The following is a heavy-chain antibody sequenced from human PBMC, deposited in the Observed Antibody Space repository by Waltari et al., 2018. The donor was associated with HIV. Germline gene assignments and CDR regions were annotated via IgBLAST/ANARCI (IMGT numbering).Heavy chain of an antibody. D-gene: IGHD4-17*01. J-gene: IGHJ6*02. CDR3: DRLRWDASFYYGLDV. Sequence: QVQLQQWGAGLLKPSETLSLTCAVYGGSFSGYYWTWIRQPPGKGLQWIAEIYHSGAANYNPSLKSRVTISVDTSKNQFSLKLRSVTAADTAVYYCDRLRWDASFYYGLDVWGQGTTVTVSS. CDR2: IYHSGAA. V-gene: IGHV4-34*02. CDR1: GGSFSGYY.